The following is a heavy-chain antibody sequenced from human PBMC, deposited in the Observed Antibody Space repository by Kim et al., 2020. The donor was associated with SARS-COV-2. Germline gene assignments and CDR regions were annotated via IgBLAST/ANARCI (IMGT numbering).Heavy chain of an antibody. CDR1: GFTFSDYA. V-gene: IGHV3-23*01. J-gene: IGHJ6*02. D-gene: IGHD1-26*01. Sequence: GGSLRLSCAASGFTFSDYAVSWVRQAPGKGLEWVSSIGGDSTHIFYADAVKGRLTISRDNSKNTLYLQMNSLRAEDTAVYYCAEDTGTYVCMDVWGQGTTVTVSS. CDR2: IGGDSTHI. CDR3: AEDTGTYVCMDV.